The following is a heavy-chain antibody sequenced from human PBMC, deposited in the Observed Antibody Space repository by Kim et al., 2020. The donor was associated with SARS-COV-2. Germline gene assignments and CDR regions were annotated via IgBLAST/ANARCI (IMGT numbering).Heavy chain of an antibody. CDR3: ARDNYYDSSGYYNFDY. V-gene: IGHV1-69*01. Sequence: KFQGRVTITADESTSTAYMELSSLRSEDTAVYYCARDNYYDSSGYYNFDYWGQGTLVTVSS. J-gene: IGHJ4*02. D-gene: IGHD3-22*01.